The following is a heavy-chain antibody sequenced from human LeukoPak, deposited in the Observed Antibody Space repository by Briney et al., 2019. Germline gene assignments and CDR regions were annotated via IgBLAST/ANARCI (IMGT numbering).Heavy chain of an antibody. CDR3: ARSSNYYYYYYMDV. V-gene: IGHV3-53*01. CDR1: GFTVSSNY. Sequence: GGSLRLSCAASGFTVSSNYMSWVRQALGKGLEWVSVIYSGGSTYYADSVKGRFTISRDNSKNTLYLQMNSLRAEDTAVYYCARSSNYYYYYYMDVWGKGTTVTVSS. CDR2: IYSGGST. D-gene: IGHD4-11*01. J-gene: IGHJ6*03.